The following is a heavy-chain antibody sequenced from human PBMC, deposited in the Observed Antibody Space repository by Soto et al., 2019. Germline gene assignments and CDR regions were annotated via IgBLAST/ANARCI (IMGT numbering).Heavy chain of an antibody. CDR3: ARGPHKIVGATVDWFDP. CDR2: IYYSGST. Sequence: ASETLSLTCTVSGGSISSSSYYWGWIRQPPGKGLEWIGSIYYSGSTYYNPSLKSRVTISVDTSKNQFSLKLSSVTAADTAVYYCARGPHKIVGATVDWFDPWGQGALVTVSS. V-gene: IGHV4-39*01. CDR1: GGSISSSSYY. D-gene: IGHD1-26*01. J-gene: IGHJ5*02.